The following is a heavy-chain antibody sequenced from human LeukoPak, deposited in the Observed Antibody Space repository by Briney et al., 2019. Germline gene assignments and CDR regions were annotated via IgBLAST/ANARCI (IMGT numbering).Heavy chain of an antibody. Sequence: SETLSLTCSVSGASISSYYWGWIRQPPGKGLEGIGSIYYSGSTYYNPSLKSRVTISVDTSKNQFSLKLSSVTAADTAVYYCARDQTTMDSPMADFDQWGQGTLVTVSS. J-gene: IGHJ4*02. CDR3: ARDQTTMDSPMADFDQ. D-gene: IGHD5-18*01. CDR1: GASISSYY. CDR2: IYYSGST. V-gene: IGHV4-39*01.